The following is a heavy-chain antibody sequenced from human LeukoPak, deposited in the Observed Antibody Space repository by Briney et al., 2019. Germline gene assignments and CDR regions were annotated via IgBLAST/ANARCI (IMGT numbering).Heavy chain of an antibody. CDR1: GASITSGGYY. CDR3: GRIDSALFHF. Sequence: SETLSLTCTVSGASITSGGYYWGWIRQPPGKGLEWIGSVYCSGRTYYNPSFESRVTVSLDTSKNQFSLHLRSVTSADTAVFYCGRIDSALFHFWGQGTLVTVSS. D-gene: IGHD1-26*01. CDR2: VYCSGRT. J-gene: IGHJ4*02. V-gene: IGHV4-39*01.